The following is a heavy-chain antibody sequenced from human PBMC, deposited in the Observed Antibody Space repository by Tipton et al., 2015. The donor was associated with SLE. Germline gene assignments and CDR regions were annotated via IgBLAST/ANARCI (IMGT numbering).Heavy chain of an antibody. CDR1: GYSISSGYY. J-gene: IGHJ4*02. CDR2: IYHSGST. Sequence: TLSLTCAVSGYSISSGYYWGWIRQPPGKGLEWIGSIYHSGSTYYNPSLKSRVTISVDTSKNQFSLKLSSVTAADTAVYYCARDEGSGWYLYWGQGTLVTVSS. CDR3: ARDEGSGWYLY. D-gene: IGHD6-19*01. V-gene: IGHV4-38-2*02.